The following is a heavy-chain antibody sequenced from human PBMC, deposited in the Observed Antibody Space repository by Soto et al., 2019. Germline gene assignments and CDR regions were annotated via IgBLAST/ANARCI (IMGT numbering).Heavy chain of an antibody. CDR1: GFTFSSNA. V-gene: IGHV3-30*04. CDR3: ARLRGSYSWYFDY. Sequence: QVQLVESGGGVVQPGRSLRLSCAASGFTFSSNAMHWVRQAPGKGLEWVAGISYEGKSKYYADSVKGRFTISRDNSKNTLDLQMNSLRVEDTAVYYCARLRGSYSWYFDYWGQGTLVTVSS. J-gene: IGHJ4*02. CDR2: ISYEGKSK. D-gene: IGHD1-26*01.